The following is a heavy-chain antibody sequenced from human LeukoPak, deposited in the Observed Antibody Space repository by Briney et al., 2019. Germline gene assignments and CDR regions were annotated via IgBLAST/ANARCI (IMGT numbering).Heavy chain of an antibody. V-gene: IGHV3-30*04. D-gene: IGHD2-15*01. Sequence: GRSLRLSCAASGFTFSSYAMHWVRQAPGKGLEWVAVISYDGSNKYYADSVKGRFTISRDNSKNTLYLQMNSLRAEDTAVYYCATSPTIVVVVAAHYYYMDVWGKGTTVTVSS. CDR3: ATSPTIVVVVAAHYYYMDV. CDR2: ISYDGSNK. CDR1: GFTFSSYA. J-gene: IGHJ6*03.